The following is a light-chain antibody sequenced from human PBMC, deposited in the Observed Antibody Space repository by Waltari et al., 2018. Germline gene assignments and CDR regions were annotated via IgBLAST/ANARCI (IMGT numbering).Light chain of an antibody. J-gene: IGKJ4*01. CDR1: QSISNNY. CDR3: QKYGSTPRP. CDR2: QAS. V-gene: IGKV3-20*01. Sequence: EIVLTQSPVTLSLSPGERASLSCRASQSISNNYLAWYQQIPGTAPRLLIYQASTRATGIPDRFRGSGSGTDFTLTISRLEPEDFAVYYCQKYGSTPRPFGGGTKVEI.